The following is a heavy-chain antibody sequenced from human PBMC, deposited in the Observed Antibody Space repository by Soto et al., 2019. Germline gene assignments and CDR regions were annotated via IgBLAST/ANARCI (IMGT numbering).Heavy chain of an antibody. CDR2: IYWDDDK. D-gene: IGHD6-19*01. V-gene: IGHV2-5*02. CDR1: GFSLSSTRMA. J-gene: IGHJ4*02. Sequence: QITLKESGPTLVKPTQTLTLTCTFSGFSLSSTRMAVGWIRQPPGKALEWLALIYWDDDKRYSPFLKSRLTITKETSKNQVVLTMSTMAPVDTARYYCAHIVVAGLGYYFDYWGQGTLVTVSS. CDR3: AHIVVAGLGYYFDY.